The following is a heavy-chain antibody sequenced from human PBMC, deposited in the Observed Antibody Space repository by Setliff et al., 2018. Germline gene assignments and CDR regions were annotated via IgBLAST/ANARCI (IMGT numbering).Heavy chain of an antibody. CDR3: ARAGPTVTFFRVLVISWWDP. D-gene: IGHD3-3*01. CDR1: GDSISSGSYY. J-gene: IGHJ5*02. CDR2: FHTGGST. V-gene: IGHV4-61*09. Sequence: KTSETLSLTCTVSGDSISSGSYYWTWIRQPAGKGLEWIGHFHTGGSTNYNRSLRSRVSISVDTSKNQFSPKLSSVTAADTATYYCARAGPTVTFFRVLVISWWDPWGQGSLVTVSS.